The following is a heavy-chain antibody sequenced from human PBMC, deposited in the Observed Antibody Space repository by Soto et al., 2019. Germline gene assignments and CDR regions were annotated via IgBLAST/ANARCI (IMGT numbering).Heavy chain of an antibody. CDR1: GGSISSGGYS. CDR2: IYHSGST. Sequence: QLQLQESGSGLVKPPQTLSLTCAVSGGSISSGGYSWSWIRQPPGKGLEWIGYIYHSGSTYYNPSLKSRVTISVDRSKNQFSLKLSSVTAADTAVYYCARRITLYYFDYWGQGTLVTVSS. CDR3: ARRITLYYFDY. D-gene: IGHD1-20*01. J-gene: IGHJ4*02. V-gene: IGHV4-30-2*01.